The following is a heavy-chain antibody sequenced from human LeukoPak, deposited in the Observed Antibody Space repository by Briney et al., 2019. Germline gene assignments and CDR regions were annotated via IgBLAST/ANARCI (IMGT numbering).Heavy chain of an antibody. CDR2: VRFDGGEK. D-gene: IGHD2-8*01. CDR3: AKGGARDVWYFAY. J-gene: IGHJ4*02. Sequence: GGSLSPSCAASGFIFSSFGIHWVRQTPGKGLEWVAFVRFDGGEKYYADSVKGRFTVSKDNSKNTLYLQINSLRPEDTAVYYCAKGGARDVWYFAYWGLGVLVTVSS. V-gene: IGHV3-30*02. CDR1: GFIFSSFG.